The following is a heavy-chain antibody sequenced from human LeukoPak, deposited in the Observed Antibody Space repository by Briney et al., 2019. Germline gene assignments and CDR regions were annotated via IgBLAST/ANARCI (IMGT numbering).Heavy chain of an antibody. J-gene: IGHJ4*02. CDR2: ISYDGSNK. CDR1: GFTFSSYA. D-gene: IGHD1-26*01. V-gene: IGHV3-30-3*01. CDR3: TRVSSIAGAKDFDY. Sequence: GRSLRLSCAASGFTFSSYAMHWVRQAPGKGLEWVAVISYDGSNKYYADSVKGRFTISRDNSKNTLYLQMNSLRAEDTAVYYCTRVSSIAGAKDFDYWGQGTLVAVSS.